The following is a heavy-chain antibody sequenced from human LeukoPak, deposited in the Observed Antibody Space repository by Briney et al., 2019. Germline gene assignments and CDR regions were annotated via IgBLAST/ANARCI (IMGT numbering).Heavy chain of an antibody. V-gene: IGHV4-4*07. CDR2: IHSSGST. CDR1: GGSISYYH. Sequence: PSETLSLTCTVSGGSISYYHWTWIRQPAGKGLEWIGRIHSSGSTNYNPSLKSRVTMSVDTSKNQFSLRLSSVTAADTAVYYCARDPHGSSGWYDYWGQGILVTVSS. CDR3: ARDPHGSSGWYDY. J-gene: IGHJ4*02. D-gene: IGHD6-19*01.